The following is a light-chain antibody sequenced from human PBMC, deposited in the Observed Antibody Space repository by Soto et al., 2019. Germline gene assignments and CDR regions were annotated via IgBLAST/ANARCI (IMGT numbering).Light chain of an antibody. V-gene: IGLV2-14*01. CDR3: SSYKSKGVYV. CDR1: SSDVGASNY. Sequence: QSVLTQPASVSGSPGQSITISCTGTSSDVGASNYVSWYQQHPGKAPKLMIYEVSHRPSGVSNLFSGSKSGNTASLTISGLRPEDQPDPSRSSYKSKGVYVFGTGTKVTV. CDR2: EVS. J-gene: IGLJ1*01.